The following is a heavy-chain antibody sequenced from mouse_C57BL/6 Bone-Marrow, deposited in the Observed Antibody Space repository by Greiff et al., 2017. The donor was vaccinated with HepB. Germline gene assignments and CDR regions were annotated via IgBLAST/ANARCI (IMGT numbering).Heavy chain of an antibody. Sequence: QVQLQQSDAELVKPGASVKISCKVSGYTFTDHTIHWMKQRPEQGLEWIGYIYPRDGSTKYTEKFKGKVTLTADKSSSNAYLQINSLKSEDSAVYFCARDEYDGPWFAYWGQGTLVTVSA. CDR1: GYTFTDHT. V-gene: IGHV1-78*01. CDR3: ARDEYDGPWFAY. CDR2: IYPRDGST. J-gene: IGHJ3*01. D-gene: IGHD1-2*01.